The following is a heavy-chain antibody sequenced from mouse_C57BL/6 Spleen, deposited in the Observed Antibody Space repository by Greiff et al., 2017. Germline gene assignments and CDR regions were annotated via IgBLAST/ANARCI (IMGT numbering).Heavy chain of an antibody. V-gene: IGHV1-7*01. CDR1: GYTFTSYW. CDR2: INPSSGYT. CDR3: ARYYGSSYWYFDV. D-gene: IGHD1-1*01. J-gene: IGHJ1*03. Sequence: QVQLQQSGAELAKPGASVKLSCKASGYTFTSYWMHWVKQRPGQGLEWIGYINPSSGYTKYNQKFKDKATLTAYKSSSTAYMQLSSLTDEDSAVYYGARYYGSSYWYFDVWGTGTTVTVSS.